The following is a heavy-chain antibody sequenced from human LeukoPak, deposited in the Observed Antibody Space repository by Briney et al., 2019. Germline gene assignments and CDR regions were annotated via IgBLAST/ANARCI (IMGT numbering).Heavy chain of an antibody. Sequence: ASVKVSCKASGGTFSSYAISWVQQAPGQGLEWMGRIIPILGIANYAQKFQGRVTITADKSTSTAYTELSSLRSEDTAVYYCARVGFYGGNTRLDYWGQGTLVTVSS. J-gene: IGHJ4*02. D-gene: IGHD4-23*01. CDR3: ARVGFYGGNTRLDY. CDR1: GGTFSSYA. V-gene: IGHV1-69*04. CDR2: IIPILGIA.